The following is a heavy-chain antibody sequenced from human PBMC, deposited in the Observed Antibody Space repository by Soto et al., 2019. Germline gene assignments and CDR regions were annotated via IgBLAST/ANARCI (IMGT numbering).Heavy chain of an antibody. Sequence: ASVKVSCKAFGYTFNAFYMHWVGQAPGQGLVWMVVINPSGDGTSYAQKFHGRVTMTRDTTTSTVYMELSSLRSEDTAVYYCARAALGYYYADVWGQGTTVTVSS. CDR3: ARAALGYYYADV. V-gene: IGHV1-46*02. CDR2: INPSGDGT. J-gene: IGHJ6*03. CDR1: GYTFNAFY.